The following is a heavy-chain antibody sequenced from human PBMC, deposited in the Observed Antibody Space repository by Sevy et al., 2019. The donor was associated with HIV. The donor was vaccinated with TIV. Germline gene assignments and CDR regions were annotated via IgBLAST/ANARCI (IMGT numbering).Heavy chain of an antibody. D-gene: IGHD3-9*01. V-gene: IGHV2-5*02. Sequence: SGPTLVNPTQTLTLTCTFSGFSFSTSGVGVGWIRLPPGKALEWLALIFWDEDTRYSPSLQSRLNITKDTSKDQVVLTLANMDPVDTGTYYCAHRRSKGITITEFDFWGQGTRVTVSS. CDR1: GFSFSTSGVG. J-gene: IGHJ4*02. CDR3: AHRRSKGITITEFDF. CDR2: IFWDEDT.